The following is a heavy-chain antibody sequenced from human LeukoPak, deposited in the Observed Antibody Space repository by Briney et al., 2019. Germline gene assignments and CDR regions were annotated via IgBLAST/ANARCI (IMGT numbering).Heavy chain of an antibody. V-gene: IGHV1-46*01. CDR3: ASVYLYGMDV. CDR2: INPSGGGT. CDR1: GYSLTTYY. J-gene: IGHJ6*02. D-gene: IGHD2-8*01. Sequence: ASVKVSCKASGYSLTTYYMHWVRQAPGQGLERMAIINPSGGGTKYAQKFQGIVTMTRDTPTNTVYMELSSLRTEDTAVYYCASVYLYGMDVWGQGTTVTVSS.